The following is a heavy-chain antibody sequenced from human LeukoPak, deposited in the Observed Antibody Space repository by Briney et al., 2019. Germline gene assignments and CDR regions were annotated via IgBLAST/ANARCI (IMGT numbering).Heavy chain of an antibody. CDR1: GGTFSRYA. J-gene: IGHJ4*02. CDR2: YIPMFGTA. CDR3: AGASSKWELSF. D-gene: IGHD1-26*01. V-gene: IGHV1-69*13. Sequence: SVKVSCKASGGTFSRYAISWARQAPGQGREWMGGYIPMFGTANYAQNFQNRVTITADESTSTFSMEVSSLRPEDTAVYFCAGASSKWELSFWGQGTLVTVSS.